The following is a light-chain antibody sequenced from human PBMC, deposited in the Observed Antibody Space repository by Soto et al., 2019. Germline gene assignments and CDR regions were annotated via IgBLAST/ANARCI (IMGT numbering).Light chain of an antibody. CDR2: WAS. Sequence: DIVMTQSPDSLAVSLGERATIDCKSSQSVFYNSNNQNYLAWYQQKPGQPPKLLIYWASTRESGLPDRFSGSGSGTYFALTISSLQAEDVAVYYCQQYYTTPLTFGGGTKVEIK. CDR1: QSVFYNSNNQNY. CDR3: QQYYTTPLT. J-gene: IGKJ4*01. V-gene: IGKV4-1*01.